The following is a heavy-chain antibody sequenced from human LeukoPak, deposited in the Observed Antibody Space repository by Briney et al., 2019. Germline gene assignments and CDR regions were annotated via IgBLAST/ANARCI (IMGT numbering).Heavy chain of an antibody. V-gene: IGHV3-30*06. CDR3: VRDSLLKAIKPYFDH. Sequence: GGSLRLSCTASGFTFSVYDLHWVRQAPGKGLEWVAVDGSKKHYADSVKGRFTISRDESTSTMYLQMSSLREEDTAVYYCVRDSLLKAIKPYFDHWGQGVLVTVSS. CDR2: DGSKK. J-gene: IGHJ4*02. CDR1: GFTFSVYD.